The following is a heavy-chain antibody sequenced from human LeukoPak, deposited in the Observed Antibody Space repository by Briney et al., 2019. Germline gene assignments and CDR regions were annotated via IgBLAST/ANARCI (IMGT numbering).Heavy chain of an antibody. J-gene: IGHJ4*02. D-gene: IGHD3-9*01. CDR1: GFTFRNYW. Sequence: GGSLRLSCAASGFTFRNYWVNWVRQAPGKGLEWVSSISSSSSYIYYADSVKGRFTISRDNAKNSLYLQMNSLRAEDTAVYYCAKSDEFYGGVRYFDWTRDYFDYWGQGTLVTVSS. CDR2: ISSSSSYI. V-gene: IGHV3-21*01. CDR3: AKSDEFYGGVRYFDWTRDYFDY.